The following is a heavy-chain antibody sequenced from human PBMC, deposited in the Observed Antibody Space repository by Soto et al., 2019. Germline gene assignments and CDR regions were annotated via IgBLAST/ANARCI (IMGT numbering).Heavy chain of an antibody. CDR1: GGSISSGGYY. CDR2: IYYSGTT. V-gene: IGHV4-31*03. CDR3: ARVSGDADYFYGMDI. J-gene: IGHJ6*02. Sequence: SETLSLTCTVSGGSISSGGYYWSWLRQHPGKGLEWIGYIYYSGTTYYNPSLKSRVTISVDTSKNQFSLKLSSVNAADTALYYCARVSGDADYFYGMDIWGQGTTVTVSS. D-gene: IGHD4-17*01.